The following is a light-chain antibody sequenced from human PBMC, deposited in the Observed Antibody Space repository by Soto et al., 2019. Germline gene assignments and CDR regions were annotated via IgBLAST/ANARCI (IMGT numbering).Light chain of an antibody. CDR3: QQYNNWTLT. CDR2: GAS. Sequence: IVLTQSPATLSVSPGASAPLSGRAIQSVSSNLAWHQQRPGQAPRLLIYGASTRATGVPARFSGGGSGTEFTLTITSLQPEDFAVYWCQQYNNWTLTFGQGTKLDIK. V-gene: IGKV3D-15*01. J-gene: IGKJ5*01. CDR1: QSVSSN.